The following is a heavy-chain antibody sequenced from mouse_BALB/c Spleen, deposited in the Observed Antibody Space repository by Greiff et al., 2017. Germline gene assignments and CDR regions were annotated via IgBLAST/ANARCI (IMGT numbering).Heavy chain of an antibody. CDR2: IDPENGNT. J-gene: IGHJ4*01. V-gene: IGHV14-1*02. CDR1: GFNIKDYY. Sequence: VQLQQSGAELVRPGALVKLSCKASGFNIKDYYMHWVKQRPEQGLEWIGWIDPENGNTIYDPKFQGKASITADTSSNTAYLQLSSLTSEDTAVYYCARPLQYGYYLYAMDYWGQGTSVTVSS. CDR3: ARPLQYGYYLYAMDY. D-gene: IGHD2-10*02.